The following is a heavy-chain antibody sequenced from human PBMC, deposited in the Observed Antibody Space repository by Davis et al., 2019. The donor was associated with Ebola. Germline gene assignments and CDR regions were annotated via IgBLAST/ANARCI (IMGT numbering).Heavy chain of an antibody. CDR3: AKDTSNVWFDV. J-gene: IGHJ3*01. CDR2: ISGSGDYT. CDR1: GFTFSSYG. D-gene: IGHD6-19*01. V-gene: IGHV3-23*01. Sequence: GGSLRLSCAASGFTFSSYGMSWVRQAPGKGLEWVSSISGSGDYTYYADSVKGRFTISRDNSKNTLYLQMNSLRAEDTAVYYCAKDTSNVWFDVWGQGTMVTVSS.